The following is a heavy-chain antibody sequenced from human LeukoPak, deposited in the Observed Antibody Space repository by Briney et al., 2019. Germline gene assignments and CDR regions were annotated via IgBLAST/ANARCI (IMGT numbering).Heavy chain of an antibody. Sequence: SETLSLTCTVSGDSISSGGYYWSWIRQHPGKGLEWHGYIYYSGSTYYNPFLKSRVTISVDTSKNQFSLKLSSVTAADTAVYYCARQHSYGRGDFDPWGQGTLVTVSS. CDR1: GDSISSGGYY. V-gene: IGHV4-31*03. D-gene: IGHD5-18*01. J-gene: IGHJ5*02. CDR3: ARQHSYGRGDFDP. CDR2: IYYSGST.